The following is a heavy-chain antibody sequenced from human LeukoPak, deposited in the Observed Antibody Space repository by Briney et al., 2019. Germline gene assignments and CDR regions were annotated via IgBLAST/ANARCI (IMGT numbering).Heavy chain of an antibody. J-gene: IGHJ4*02. V-gene: IGHV3-7*01. CDR2: IKPDGSET. Sequence: PGGSLRLSCAASGFTFSSYGMHWVRLAPGKGPSWVASIKPDGSETYYVDSVEGRFTISRDNAKNSLFLQMNSLGVDDTAVYYCARAGDWGQGTLVTVSS. CDR3: ARAGD. D-gene: IGHD1-26*01. CDR1: GFTFSSYG.